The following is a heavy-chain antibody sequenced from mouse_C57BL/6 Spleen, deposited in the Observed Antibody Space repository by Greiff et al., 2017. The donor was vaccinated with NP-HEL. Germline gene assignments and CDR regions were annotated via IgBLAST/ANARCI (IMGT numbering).Heavy chain of an antibody. Sequence: EVKVVESGGGLVQPGGSLSLSCAASGFTFTDYYMSWVRQPPGKALEWLGFLRNKANGYTTEYSASVKGRFTISRDNSQSILYLQMNALRAEDSATYYCARSRDYYAMDYWGQGTSVTVSS. CDR3: ARSRDYYAMDY. CDR1: GFTFTDYY. V-gene: IGHV7-3*01. CDR2: LRNKANGYTT. J-gene: IGHJ4*01.